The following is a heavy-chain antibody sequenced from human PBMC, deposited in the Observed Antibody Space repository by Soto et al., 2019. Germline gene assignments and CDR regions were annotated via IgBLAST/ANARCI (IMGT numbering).Heavy chain of an antibody. V-gene: IGHV1-18*04. D-gene: IGHD6-19*01. J-gene: IGHJ4*02. CDR1: GYTFTTNG. CDR3: ARVALRPLAQWGVRTIDY. Sequence: QVQLEQSGDEVKKPGASVKVSCKTSGYTFTTNGISWVRQAPGQGLEWMGWISGYSGDTNYAPKFQGRVTMTTDTSTTTAYMELKSLISDDTAVYYCARVALRPLAQWGVRTIDYWGQGSLVTVSS. CDR2: ISGYSGDT.